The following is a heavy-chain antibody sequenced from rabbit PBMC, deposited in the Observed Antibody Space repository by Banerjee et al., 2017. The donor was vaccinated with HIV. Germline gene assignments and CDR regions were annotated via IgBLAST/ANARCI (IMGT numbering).Heavy chain of an antibody. CDR2: IYAGSDGFT. D-gene: IGHD4-1*01. J-gene: IGHJ4*01. Sequence: QEQLVESGGGLVQPEGSLTLTCTASGFSFSSGYDMCWVRQAPGKGLEWIGCIYAGSDGFTYFANWAKGRFTGSKTSSTTVTLQMTSLTAADTATYFCARDLAGVIGWNFNLWGPGTLVT. CDR1: GFSFSSGYD. V-gene: IGHV1S45*01. CDR3: ARDLAGVIGWNFNL.